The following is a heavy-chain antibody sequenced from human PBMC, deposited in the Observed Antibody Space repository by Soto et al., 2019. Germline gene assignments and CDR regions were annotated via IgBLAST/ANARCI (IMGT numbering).Heavy chain of an antibody. V-gene: IGHV2-5*02. CDR3: AHTLYGSGSYYSGVDAFDI. D-gene: IGHD3-10*01. CDR2: IYWDDDK. CDR1: GVSLSTSGGG. Sequence: SGPTLVNPPQTLTLTCTLSGVSLSTSGGGVGWIRQPPGKALEWLALIYWDDDKRYSPSLKSRLTITKDTSKNQVVLTMTNMDPVDTATYYCAHTLYGSGSYYSGVDAFDIWGQGTMVTVSS. J-gene: IGHJ3*02.